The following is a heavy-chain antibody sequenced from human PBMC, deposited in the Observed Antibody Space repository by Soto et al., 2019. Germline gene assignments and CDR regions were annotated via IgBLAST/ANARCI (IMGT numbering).Heavy chain of an antibody. CDR1: GFTFSSYD. Sequence: GGSLRLSCSASGFTFSSYDMHWVRQGPGKGLEWVSAIGTAGDTNYAGSVKGRFTISRENAKNSLYLQMNSLRAGDTAIYFCARAIGPTIFDYWGQGTLVTVSS. V-gene: IGHV3-13*04. CDR3: ARAIGPTIFDY. J-gene: IGHJ4*02. CDR2: IGTAGDT. D-gene: IGHD3-22*01.